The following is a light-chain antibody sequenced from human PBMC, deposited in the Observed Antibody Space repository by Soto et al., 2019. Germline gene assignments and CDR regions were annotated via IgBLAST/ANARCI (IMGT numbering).Light chain of an antibody. CDR3: QQYGSSPTT. Sequence: EIVMTQSPATLSVSPGESATLXXRASQSISSNLAWYQQKPGQAPRVXIYGASTRATGIPARFSGSGAGTEFTLTISRLEPEDFAVYFCQQYGSSPTTFGQGTKVDIK. CDR1: QSISSN. V-gene: IGKV3-15*01. CDR2: GAS. J-gene: IGKJ1*01.